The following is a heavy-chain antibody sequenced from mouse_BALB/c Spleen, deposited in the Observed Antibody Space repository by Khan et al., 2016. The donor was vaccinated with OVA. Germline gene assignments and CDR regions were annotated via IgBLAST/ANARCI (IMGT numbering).Heavy chain of an antibody. V-gene: IGHV1-77*01. Sequence: QVQLQQSGAELARPGASVKLSCKASGYTFTDYYINWVRQRTGQGHEWIGDIYPGIGNTYYNEKFKGKATLTADKSSSTAYMQLSSLTSEDSAVSFCARSGTGSFLDWGQGTLVTVSA. CDR2: IYPGIGNT. J-gene: IGHJ3*01. D-gene: IGHD4-1*01. CDR3: ARSGTGSFLD. CDR1: GYTFTDYY.